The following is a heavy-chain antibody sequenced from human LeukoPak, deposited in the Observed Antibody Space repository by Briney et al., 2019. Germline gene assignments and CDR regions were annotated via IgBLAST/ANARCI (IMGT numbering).Heavy chain of an antibody. V-gene: IGHV4-34*01. CDR1: GGSFSGYY. D-gene: IGHD4/OR15-4a*01. CDR2: INHSGST. J-gene: IGHJ6*03. Sequence: TSETLSLTCGVYGGSFSGYYWSWIRQPPGKGLEWIGEINHSGSTNYNPSLKSRVTISVDTSKNQFSLKLSSVTAADTAVYYCASQTNGPRDYYYYYYMDVWGKGTTVTVSS. CDR3: ASQTNGPRDYYYYYYMDV.